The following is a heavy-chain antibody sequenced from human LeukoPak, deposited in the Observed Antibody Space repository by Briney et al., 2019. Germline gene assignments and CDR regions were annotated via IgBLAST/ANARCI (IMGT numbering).Heavy chain of an antibody. CDR1: GDSLRRYY. CDR2: IYYSGKT. J-gene: IGHJ3*02. CDR3: ARDHGGSHHLEAAFDI. D-gene: IGHD1-26*01. Sequence: WETLSLTCSVSGDSLRRYYSSCIPEPRGRGLEGGAFIYYSGKTNYSPSLKSRVTISIDTSKSQFSLKLTSVPAADTAVYYCARDHGGSHHLEAAFDIWGQGTMVTVSS. V-gene: IGHV4-59*01.